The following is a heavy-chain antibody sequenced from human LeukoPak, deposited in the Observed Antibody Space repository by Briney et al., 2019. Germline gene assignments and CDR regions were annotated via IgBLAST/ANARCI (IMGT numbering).Heavy chain of an antibody. CDR1: GFTFSRYW. CDR2: IKQDGSEK. V-gene: IGHV3-7*01. D-gene: IGHD6-19*01. Sequence: GGSLRLSRAASGFTFSRYWMNWVRQAPGKGLEWLANIKQDGSEKYYVDSVKGRFTISRDNAQNLVYLQLNSLRADDTAVYYCAGGAGWTSDIWGQGTLVIVSS. CDR3: AGGAGWTSDI. J-gene: IGHJ3*02.